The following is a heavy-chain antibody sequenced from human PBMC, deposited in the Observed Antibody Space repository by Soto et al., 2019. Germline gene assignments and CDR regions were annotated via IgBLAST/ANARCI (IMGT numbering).Heavy chain of an antibody. CDR2: ISSSSSTI. CDR1: GFTFSSYS. V-gene: IGHV3-48*02. CDR3: ARASWNYDSSGYYFPDYYYYYGMDV. Sequence: GGSLRLSCAASGFTFSSYSMNWVRPAPGKGLEWVSYISSSSSTIYYADSVKGRFTISRDNAKNSLYLQMNSLRDEDTAVYYYARASWNYDSSGYYFPDYYYYYGMDVWGQGTTGTVAS. J-gene: IGHJ6*02. D-gene: IGHD3-22*01.